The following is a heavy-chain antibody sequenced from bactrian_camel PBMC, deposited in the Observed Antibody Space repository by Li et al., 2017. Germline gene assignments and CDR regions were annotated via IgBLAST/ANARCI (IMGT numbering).Heavy chain of an antibody. CDR3: AAHGGACVNGRRPEGFGY. CDR2: VDSDGTV. D-gene: IGHD7*01. V-gene: IGHV3S9*01. CDR1: GYDISSYS. Sequence: VQLVESGGDSVQAGGSLTLSCKASGYDISSYSLGWFRQHPSGNGRQGIATVDSDGTVTYADSSKGRFTISRDNAKNTLDLQMNSLKPEDTAMYYCAAHGGACVNGRRPEGFGYWGQGTQVTVS. J-gene: IGHJ6*01.